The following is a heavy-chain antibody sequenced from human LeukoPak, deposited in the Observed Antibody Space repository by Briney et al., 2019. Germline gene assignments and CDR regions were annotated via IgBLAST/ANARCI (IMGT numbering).Heavy chain of an antibody. J-gene: IGHJ2*01. D-gene: IGHD3-9*01. Sequence: GGSLRLSCAASGFTFTDYYMTWIRQAPGKGLEWVSYISSSAGTIYYGDSVKGRFTISRDNAKNSLYLQMNSLRAEDTAVYYCARQYSDILTGYHRGELYWYFDLWGRGTLVTVSS. CDR2: ISSSAGTI. CDR3: ARQYSDILTGYHRGELYWYFDL. CDR1: GFTFTDYY. V-gene: IGHV3-11*01.